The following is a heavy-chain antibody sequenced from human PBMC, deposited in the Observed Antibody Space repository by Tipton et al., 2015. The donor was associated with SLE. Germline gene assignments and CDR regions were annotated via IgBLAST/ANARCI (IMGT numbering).Heavy chain of an antibody. Sequence: TLSLTCAVSGYSISSGYYWGWIRQHPGKGLEWIGYIYYSGSTYYNPSLKSRVTISVDTSKNQFSLKLSSVTAADTAVYYCARVPKAAAGLDGAFDIWGQGTMVTVSS. V-gene: IGHV4-31*11. J-gene: IGHJ3*02. CDR2: IYYSGST. D-gene: IGHD6-13*01. CDR1: GYSISSGYY. CDR3: ARVPKAAAGLDGAFDI.